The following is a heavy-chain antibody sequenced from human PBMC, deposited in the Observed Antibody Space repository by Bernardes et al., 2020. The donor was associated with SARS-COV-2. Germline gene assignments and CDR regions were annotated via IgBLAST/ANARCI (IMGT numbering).Heavy chain of an antibody. CDR3: ARHDNVALSNERYYWYGLDV. V-gene: IGHV5-51*01. D-gene: IGHD1-1*01. CDR1: GYSFTSYW. J-gene: IGHJ6*02. Sequence: GESLKISCKGSGYSFTSYWIGWVRQMPGKGLEWKWIIYPGDSDTTYSPSFQGQVPISADNSISTAYLPWSSLEASDTAMYYCARHDNVALSNERYYWYGLDVWGQGTTVTVSS. CDR2: IYPGDSDT.